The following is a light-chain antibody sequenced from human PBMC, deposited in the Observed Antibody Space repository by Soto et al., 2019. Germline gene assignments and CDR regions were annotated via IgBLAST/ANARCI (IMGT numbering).Light chain of an antibody. CDR3: QQYNNWPCS. Sequence: EIVMTQSPATLSVSPGERATLSCRASQSVSSNLAWYQQKPGQAPRLLIYGASTRATGIPARFSGSGSGTEFTLTISSLQSEDFAVYYCQQYNNWPCSSGGGTKVEIK. J-gene: IGKJ4*01. V-gene: IGKV3-15*01. CDR2: GAS. CDR1: QSVSSN.